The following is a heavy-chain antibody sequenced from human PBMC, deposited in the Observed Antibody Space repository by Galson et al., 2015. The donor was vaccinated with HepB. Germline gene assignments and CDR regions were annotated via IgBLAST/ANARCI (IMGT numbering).Heavy chain of an antibody. J-gene: IGHJ6*02. CDR3: ARDPDSSGWYSRYYYYGMDV. D-gene: IGHD6-19*01. CDR1: GDSVSSNSAA. V-gene: IGHV6-1*01. CDR2: TYYRSKWYN. Sequence: CAISGDSVSSNSAAWNWIRQSPSRGLEWLGRTYYRSKWYNDYAVSVKSRITINPDTSKNQFSLQLNSVTPEDTAVYYCARDPDSSGWYSRYYYYGMDVWGQGTTVTVSS.